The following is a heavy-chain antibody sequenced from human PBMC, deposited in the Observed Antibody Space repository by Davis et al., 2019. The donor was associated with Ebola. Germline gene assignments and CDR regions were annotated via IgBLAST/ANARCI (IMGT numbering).Heavy chain of an antibody. V-gene: IGHV4-39*01. CDR1: GGSISSSSYY. CDR3: ARQWQYYYGSGSYYIKPHFDY. D-gene: IGHD3-10*01. CDR2: IYYSGST. J-gene: IGHJ4*02. Sequence: MPSETLSLTCTVSGGSISSSSYYWGWIRQPPGKGLEWIGSIYYSGSTYYNPSLKSRVTISVDTSKNQFSLKLSSVTAADTAVYYCARQWQYYYGSGSYYIKPHFDYWGQGTLVTVSS.